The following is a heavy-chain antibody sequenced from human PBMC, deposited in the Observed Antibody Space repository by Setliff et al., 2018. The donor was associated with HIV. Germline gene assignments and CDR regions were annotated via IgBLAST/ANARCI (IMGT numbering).Heavy chain of an antibody. D-gene: IGHD2-2*01. CDR3: ARQKKSSSWSPNDY. CDR1: GESLSDYY. Sequence: SETLSLTCAVYGESLSDYYWSWIRQPPGKGLEWIGEINHNKSSDYNPSLKSRVTMSVDTSKNQFSLKVKSVTAADTAVYYCARQKKSSSWSPNDYWGQGTLVTV. V-gene: IGHV4-34*01. CDR2: INHNKSS. J-gene: IGHJ4*02.